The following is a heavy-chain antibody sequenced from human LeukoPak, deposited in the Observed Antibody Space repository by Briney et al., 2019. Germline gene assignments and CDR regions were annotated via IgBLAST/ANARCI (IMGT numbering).Heavy chain of an antibody. J-gene: IGHJ4*02. CDR2: IKQDGSDI. V-gene: IGHV3-7*02. Sequence: PGGAVRLSCAASGFTFSSCWMTWVRQSPGKGLEWVANIKQDGSDIYYVDSVKGRFTIPRDNAKNSLYLQMNSLRAEDTAVYYCARVPARASYFDYWGQGTLVTASS. CDR3: ARVPARASYFDY. CDR1: GFTFSSCW. D-gene: IGHD1-26*01.